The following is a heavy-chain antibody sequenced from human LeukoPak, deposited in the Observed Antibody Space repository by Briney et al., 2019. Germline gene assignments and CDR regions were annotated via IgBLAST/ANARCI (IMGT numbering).Heavy chain of an antibody. J-gene: IGHJ4*02. CDR2: IYHSGST. Sequence: PSETLSLTCAVSGYSISSGYYWGWIRQPPGRGLEWIGSIYHSGSTYYNPSLKSRVTISVDTSKNQFSLKLSSVTAADTAVYYCARHPLAVAGHFDYWGQGTLVTVSS. CDR3: ARHPLAVAGHFDY. CDR1: GYSISSGYY. V-gene: IGHV4-38-2*01. D-gene: IGHD6-19*01.